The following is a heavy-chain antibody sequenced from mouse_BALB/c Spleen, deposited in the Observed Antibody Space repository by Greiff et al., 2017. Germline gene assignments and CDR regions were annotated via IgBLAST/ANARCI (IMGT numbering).Heavy chain of an antibody. V-gene: IGHV5-12-1*01. CDR1: GFAFSSYD. D-gene: IGHD1-2*01. Sequence: EVMLVESGGGLVKPGGSLKLSCAASGFAFSSYDMSWVRQTPEKRLEWVAYISSGGGSTYYPDTVKGRFTISRDNAKNTLYLQMSSLKSEDTAMYYCARHPSLLQRGYAMDYWGQGTSVTVSS. CDR3: ARHPSLLQRGYAMDY. CDR2: ISSGGGST. J-gene: IGHJ4*01.